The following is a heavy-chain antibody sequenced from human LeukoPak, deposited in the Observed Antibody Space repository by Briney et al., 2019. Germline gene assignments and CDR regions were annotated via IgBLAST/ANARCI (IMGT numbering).Heavy chain of an antibody. CDR2: ISDSGGST. CDR3: ARDDSNIVATTKAFDY. Sequence: GRSLRLSCAASGFTFSSYAMSWVRQAPGKGLEWVSVISDSGGSTYYADSVKDRFTISRDNSKNTLYLQMDSLRAEDTAVYFCARDDSNIVATTKAFDYWGQGTLVTVSS. J-gene: IGHJ4*02. D-gene: IGHD5-12*01. V-gene: IGHV3-23*01. CDR1: GFTFSSYA.